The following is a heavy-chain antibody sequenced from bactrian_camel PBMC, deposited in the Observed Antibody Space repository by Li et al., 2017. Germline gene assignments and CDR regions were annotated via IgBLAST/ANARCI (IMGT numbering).Heavy chain of an antibody. CDR1: GYDVSSYC. CDR2: TNRVGLA. CDR3: AADLRASGSMVVHYHREPFEYNY. D-gene: IGHD1*01. J-gene: IGHJ4*01. V-gene: IGHV3S53*01. Sequence: VQLVESGGGSVQEGGSLRLSCLASGYDVSSYCMGWFRQAPGKERERVATTNRVGLATYDDSVKGRFTISKDNAKNTLYLEMNNLRPEDTGMYFCAADLRASGSMVVHYHREPFEYNYWGQGTQVTVS.